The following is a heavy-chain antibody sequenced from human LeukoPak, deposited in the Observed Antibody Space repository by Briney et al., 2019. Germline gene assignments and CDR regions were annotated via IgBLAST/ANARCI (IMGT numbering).Heavy chain of an antibody. D-gene: IGHD2-15*01. V-gene: IGHV4-39*07. CDR3: ARMCFGGGSCYDGY. CDR1: GGSISSSSYY. J-gene: IGHJ4*02. CDR2: IYYSGST. Sequence: PSETLSLTCTVSGGSISSSSYYWGWIRQPPGKGLEWIGSIYYSGSTYYNPSLKSRVTISVDTSKNQFSLKLSSVTAADTAVYYCARMCFGGGSCYDGYWGQGTLVTVSS.